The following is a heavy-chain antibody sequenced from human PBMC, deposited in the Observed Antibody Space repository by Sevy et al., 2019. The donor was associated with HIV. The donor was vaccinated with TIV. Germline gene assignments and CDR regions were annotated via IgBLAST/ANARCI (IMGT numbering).Heavy chain of an antibody. CDR2: ISSSSSYI. CDR3: ARIIVGSTGDAFDI. V-gene: IGHV3-21*01. J-gene: IGHJ3*02. D-gene: IGHD1-26*01. CDR1: GFTFSSYS. Sequence: GGSLRLSCAASGFTFSSYSMNWVRQAPGKGLEWVSSISSSSSYIYYEDSVKGRFTISRDNAKNSLYLQMNSLRAEDTAVYYCARIIVGSTGDAFDIWGQGTMVTVSS.